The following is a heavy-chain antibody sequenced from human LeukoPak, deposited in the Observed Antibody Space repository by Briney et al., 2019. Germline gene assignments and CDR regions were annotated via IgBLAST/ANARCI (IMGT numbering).Heavy chain of an antibody. CDR3: ARGYSSSWYKDY. CDR2: IWYDGSNK. D-gene: IGHD6-13*01. CDR1: GFTFSSYG. J-gene: IGHJ4*02. Sequence: PGRSLRLSCAASGFTFSSYGMHWVRQAPGKGLEWVAVIWYDGSNKYYADSVKGRFTISRDNSKNTPYLQMNSLRAEDTAVYYCARGYSSSWYKDYWGQGTLVTVSS. V-gene: IGHV3-33*08.